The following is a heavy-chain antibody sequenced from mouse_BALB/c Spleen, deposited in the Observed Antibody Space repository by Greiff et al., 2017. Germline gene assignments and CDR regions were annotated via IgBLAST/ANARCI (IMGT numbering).Heavy chain of an antibody. Sequence: EVHLVESGGGLVQPGGSRKLSCAASGFTFSSFGMHWVRQAPEKGLEWVAYISSGSSTIYYADTVKGRFTISRDNPKNTLFLQMTSLRSEDTAMYYCARSGGNGIYYAMDYWGQGTSVTVSS. CDR1: GFTFSSFG. D-gene: IGHD2-1*01. CDR3: ARSGGNGIYYAMDY. J-gene: IGHJ4*01. CDR2: ISSGSSTI. V-gene: IGHV5-17*02.